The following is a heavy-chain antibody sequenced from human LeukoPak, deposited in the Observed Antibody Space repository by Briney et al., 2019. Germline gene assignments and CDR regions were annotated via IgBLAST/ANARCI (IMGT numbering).Heavy chain of an antibody. J-gene: IGHJ6*02. CDR3: AKNLGYDILTGYSDWYYYGMDV. CDR2: VGGGRDST. D-gene: IGHD3-9*01. V-gene: IGHV3-23*01. CDR1: GFTFSNYA. Sequence: GGSLRLSCAASGFTFSNYAMSWVREAPGRGLEWVSAVGGGRDSTHYADSVKGRFTISRDNSKNTLSLQLNSLRAEDTVTYYCAKNLGYDILTGYSDWYYYGMDVWGQGTTVTVSS.